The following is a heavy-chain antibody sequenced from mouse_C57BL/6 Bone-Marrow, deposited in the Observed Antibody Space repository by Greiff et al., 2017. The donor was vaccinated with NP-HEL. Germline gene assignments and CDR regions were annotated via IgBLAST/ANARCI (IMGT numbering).Heavy chain of an antibody. Sequence: EVQLVESGGDLVKPGGSLKLSCAASGFTFSSYGMSWVRQTPDKRLEWVATISSGGSYTYYPDSVKGRFTISRDNAKNTLYLQMSSLKSEDTAMYYCARGPLHLLLLDYWGQGTTLTVSS. J-gene: IGHJ2*01. CDR1: GFTFSSYG. CDR3: ARGPLHLLLLDY. V-gene: IGHV5-6*01. CDR2: ISSGGSYT. D-gene: IGHD1-1*01.